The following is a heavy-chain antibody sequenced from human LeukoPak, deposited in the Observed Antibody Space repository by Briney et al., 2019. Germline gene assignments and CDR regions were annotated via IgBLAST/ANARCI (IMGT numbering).Heavy chain of an antibody. CDR3: AREGNSSPTIMDV. V-gene: IGHV3-21*01. D-gene: IGHD6-19*01. J-gene: IGHJ6*02. Sequence: GGSLRLSCAASGFTFSSYGMNWVRQAPGKGLEWVSSISSSSSYIYYADSVKGRFTISRDNAKNSLYLQMNSLRAEDTAVYYCAREGNSSPTIMDVWGQGTTVTVSS. CDR1: GFTFSSYG. CDR2: ISSSSSYI.